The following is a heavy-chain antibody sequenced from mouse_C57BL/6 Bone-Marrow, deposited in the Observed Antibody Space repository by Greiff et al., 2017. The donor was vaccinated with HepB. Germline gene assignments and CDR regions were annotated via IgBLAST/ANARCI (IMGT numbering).Heavy chain of an antibody. V-gene: IGHV2-9-1*01. CDR1: GFSLTSYA. J-gene: IGHJ1*03. D-gene: IGHD1-1*01. CDR3: AREASYYGSSYWYFDV. Sequence: VQGVESGPGLVAPSQSLSITCTVSGFSLTSYAISWVRQPPGKGLEWLGVIWTGGGTNYNSALKSRLSISKDNSKSQVFLKMNSLQTDDTARYYCAREASYYGSSYWYFDVWGTGTTVTVSS. CDR2: IWTGGGT.